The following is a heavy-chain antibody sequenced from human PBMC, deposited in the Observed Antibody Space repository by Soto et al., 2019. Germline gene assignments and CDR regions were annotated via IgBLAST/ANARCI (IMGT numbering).Heavy chain of an antibody. CDR3: ASLRGYCSGGSCYPYFDY. Sequence: PSETMSLTYAVSGGSITSRAHSWSWIRQPPGKGLEWIGYIYYSGSTNYNPSLKSRVTISVDTSKNQFSLKLSSVTAADTAGYYCASLRGYCSGGSCYPYFDYWGQGTLVIVSS. V-gene: IGHV4-61*08. CDR2: IYYSGST. J-gene: IGHJ4*02. D-gene: IGHD2-15*01. CDR1: GGSITSRAHS.